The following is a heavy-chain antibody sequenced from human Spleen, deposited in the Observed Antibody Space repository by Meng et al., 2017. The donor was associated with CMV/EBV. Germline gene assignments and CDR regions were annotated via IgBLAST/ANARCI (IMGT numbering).Heavy chain of an antibody. CDR2: IYYGGSTNT. CDR1: GGSINSGSYY. D-gene: IGHD2-21*01. J-gene: IGHJ5*02. V-gene: IGHV4-61*01. CDR3: ARSGDPWGGNWFDP. Sequence: SETLSLTCTVSGGSINSGSYYWSWIRQSPGKGLDWIGYIYYGGSTNTNYNPSLKSRVTISLDTSKNQFSLKLRSVTAADSAMYYCARSGDPWGGNWFDPWGQGTLVTVSS.